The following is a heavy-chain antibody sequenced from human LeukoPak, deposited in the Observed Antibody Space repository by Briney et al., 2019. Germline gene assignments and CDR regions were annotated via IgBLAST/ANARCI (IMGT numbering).Heavy chain of an antibody. CDR2: ISAYNGNT. Sequence: GASVKVSCKASGYTFTSYGISWVRQAPGQGLEWMGWISAYNGNTNYAQKLQGRVTMTTDTSTSTAYMELRSLRSDDTAVYYCARSEDYYDSSGDFDYWGQGTLVTVSS. CDR1: GYTFTSYG. V-gene: IGHV1-18*01. CDR3: ARSEDYYDSSGDFDY. J-gene: IGHJ4*02. D-gene: IGHD3-22*01.